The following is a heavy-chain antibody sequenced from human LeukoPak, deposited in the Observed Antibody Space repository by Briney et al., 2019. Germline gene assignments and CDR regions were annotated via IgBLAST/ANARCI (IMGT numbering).Heavy chain of an antibody. CDR1: GYGFTSYW. V-gene: IGHV5-51*01. D-gene: IGHD4-17*01. J-gene: IGHJ4*02. CDR2: IYPGDSDT. Sequence: GEALKISFKGSGYGFTSYWIGWGRRMPGKGGEWMGIIYPGDSDTRYSPSFQGQVTISADKSISTAYLQWSSLKASDTAMYYCARNLDYGDYHYLFDYWGQGTLVTVSS. CDR3: ARNLDYGDYHYLFDY.